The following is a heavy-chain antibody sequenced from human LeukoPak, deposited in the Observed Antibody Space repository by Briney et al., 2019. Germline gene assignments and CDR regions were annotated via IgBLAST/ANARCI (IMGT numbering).Heavy chain of an antibody. Sequence: GGSLRLSCAASGFSFSSYWMHWVRQAPGKGLVWVSHINSAASSTTYTDSVKGRFTISRDNAKNTLYLQMNSLRAEDTAGYYCARDRGLTFDYWGQGTLVTVSS. CDR1: GFSFSSYW. V-gene: IGHV3-74*01. CDR3: ARDRGLTFDY. J-gene: IGHJ4*02. CDR2: INSAASST. D-gene: IGHD3-9*01.